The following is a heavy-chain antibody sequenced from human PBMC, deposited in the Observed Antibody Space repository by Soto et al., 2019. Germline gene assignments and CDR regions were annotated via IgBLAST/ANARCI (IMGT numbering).Heavy chain of an antibody. Sequence: NPSQTRARAWILSGDSVSSDNYYWIWIRQPPGKGLEWIGYISYSGSTNYNPSLKSRVTISVGTSKYQFSLQLSSVTAADAAMYYCARIVVAANYWFDPWRQGSLVTVSS. CDR3: ARIVVAANYWFDP. D-gene: IGHD2-15*01. CDR1: GDSVSSDNYY. J-gene: IGHJ5*02. CDR2: ISYSGST. V-gene: IGHV4-61*01.